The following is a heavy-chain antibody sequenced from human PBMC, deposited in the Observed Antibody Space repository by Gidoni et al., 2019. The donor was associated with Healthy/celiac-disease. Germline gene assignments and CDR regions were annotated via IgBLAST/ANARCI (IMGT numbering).Heavy chain of an antibody. Sequence: HITLKESGPTLVIPTQTLTLTCTFSGFSLSTRGVGVGWIRQPPGKALEWLALMYWDDATRYSPSLKSRLTITKDTSKNQVVLTMTNMDPVDTATYYCARFLVGATRGGFDYWGQGTLVTVSS. CDR1: GFSLSTRGVG. CDR3: ARFLVGATRGGFDY. CDR2: MYWDDAT. V-gene: IGHV2-5*02. J-gene: IGHJ4*02. D-gene: IGHD1-26*01.